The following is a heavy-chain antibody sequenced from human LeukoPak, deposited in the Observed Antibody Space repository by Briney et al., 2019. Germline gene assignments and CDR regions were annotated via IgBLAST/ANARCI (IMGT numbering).Heavy chain of an antibody. CDR1: GFTFSNHG. J-gene: IGHJ3*02. Sequence: PGGSLRLSCAASGFTFSNHGMNWVRQAPGKGLEWVSGISPSGDIRYYADSVKGRFTISRDNSKNTLYLEVISLTAEDTAVYYCAKSNGYGLIDIWGQGTMVTVSS. D-gene: IGHD3-22*01. CDR3: AKSNGYGLIDI. V-gene: IGHV3-23*01. CDR2: ISPSGDIR.